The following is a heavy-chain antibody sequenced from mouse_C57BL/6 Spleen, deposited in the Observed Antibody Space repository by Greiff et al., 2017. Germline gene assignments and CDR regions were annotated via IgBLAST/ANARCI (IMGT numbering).Heavy chain of an antibody. CDR1: GYTFTSYW. CDR2: IYPGSGST. Sequence: QVQLQQPGAELVKPGASVKMSCKASGYTFTSYWITWVKQRPGQGLEWIGDIYPGSGSTNYNEKFKSKATLTVDTSSSTSYMQLSSLTSEDSAVYYYARDDGYYEWFAYWGQGTLVTVSA. J-gene: IGHJ3*01. V-gene: IGHV1-55*01. D-gene: IGHD2-3*01. CDR3: ARDDGYYEWFAY.